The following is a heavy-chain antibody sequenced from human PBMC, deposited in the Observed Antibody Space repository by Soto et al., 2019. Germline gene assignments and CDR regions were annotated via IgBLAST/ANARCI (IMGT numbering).Heavy chain of an antibody. CDR2: INDSGDI. CDR1: GGAFRGYQ. CDR3: ARGLILWFGELSRRGGYYYYMDV. Sequence: QVQLQQWGAGLLKPSETLSLTCAVYGGAFRGYQWSWIRQTPGQGLVWIGGINDSGDINYNPSLKRRVTFLGYSPKKQISLRLSSVPAADTAVYYCARGLILWFGELSRRGGYYYYMDVWGKGTRVTVSS. D-gene: IGHD3-10*01. J-gene: IGHJ6*03. V-gene: IGHV4-34*01.